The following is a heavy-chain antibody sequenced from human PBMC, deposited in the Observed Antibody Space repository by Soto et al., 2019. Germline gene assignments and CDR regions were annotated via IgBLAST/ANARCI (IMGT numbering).Heavy chain of an antibody. V-gene: IGHV1-69*06. Sequence: QVQLVQSGAEVKTPGSSLNVSCTVSGSRFSNYVISWVRQAPGHGLEWLGRIIPIFNTTQYAQNFQGRVTITADKSTNTASLELSSLRSDDTAVYYCAREGRGKKAGYNGLVSLGYWGQGTLVTVSS. CDR3: AREGRGKKAGYNGLVSLGY. D-gene: IGHD2-2*02. CDR1: GSRFSNYV. J-gene: IGHJ4*02. CDR2: IIPIFNTT.